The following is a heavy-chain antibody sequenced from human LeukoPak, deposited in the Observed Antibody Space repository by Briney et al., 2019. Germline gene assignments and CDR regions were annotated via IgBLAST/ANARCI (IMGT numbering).Heavy chain of an antibody. V-gene: IGHV3-43*02. J-gene: IGHJ5*02. CDR1: GLITDDYA. Sequence: PGGSLRLSCAAPGLITDDYAIHWVRQAPGKGLEWVSLISGDGGSTFYAYSVRGRFTISRDNSKNSLSLQMSSLRSEDTALYFCVRESERSGWFDHWGQGTLVTVSS. D-gene: IGHD1-26*01. CDR3: VRESERSGWFDH. CDR2: ISGDGGST.